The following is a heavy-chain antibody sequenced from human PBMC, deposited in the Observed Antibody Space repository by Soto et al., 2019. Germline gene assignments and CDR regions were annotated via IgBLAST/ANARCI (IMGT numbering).Heavy chain of an antibody. J-gene: IGHJ4*02. Sequence: QVQLQESGPGLVKPSETLSLNCAVSSGSIISNNWWTWVRQPPGKGLEWIGEIHHSGRSNFSPSLKSRVAMSVDRSRNQFSLRLTSVTAADTAVYYCASLFGSWGLGTLVTVSS. CDR1: SGSIISNNW. V-gene: IGHV4-4*02. CDR2: IHHSGRS. CDR3: ASLFGS.